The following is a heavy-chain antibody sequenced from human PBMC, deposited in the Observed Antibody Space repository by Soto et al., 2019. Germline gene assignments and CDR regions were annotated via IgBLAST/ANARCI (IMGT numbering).Heavy chain of an antibody. CDR1: GFTFSSYW. D-gene: IGHD4-4*01. J-gene: IGHJ5*02. Sequence: GGSLRLSCAASGFTFSSYWMSWVRQAPGKGLEWVANIKQDGSEKYYVDSVKGRFTISRDNAKNSLYLQMNSLRAEDTAVYYCASSVTTGNNWFDPWGQGTLVTVSS. CDR3: ASSVTTGNNWFDP. CDR2: IKQDGSEK. V-gene: IGHV3-7*01.